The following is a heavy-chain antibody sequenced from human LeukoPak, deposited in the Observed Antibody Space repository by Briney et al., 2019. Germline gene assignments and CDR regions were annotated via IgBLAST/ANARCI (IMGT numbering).Heavy chain of an antibody. D-gene: IGHD3-22*01. CDR1: GYTFTSYD. J-gene: IGHJ4*02. V-gene: IGHV1-8*01. Sequence: GASVKVSCKASGYTFTSYDINWVRQATGQGLEWMGWMNPNSGNTGYAQKFQGRVTMTRNTSKSTAYMELSSLRSEDTAVYYCARGPLPDPDYYDSSGYPFDYWGQGTLVTVSS. CDR3: ARGPLPDPDYYDSSGYPFDY. CDR2: MNPNSGNT.